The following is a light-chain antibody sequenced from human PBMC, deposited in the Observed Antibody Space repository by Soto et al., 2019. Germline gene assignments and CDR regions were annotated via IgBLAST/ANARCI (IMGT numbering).Light chain of an antibody. CDR1: SSDVGGHNY. V-gene: IGLV2-14*01. CDR3: CSYESSINYV. CDR2: EVS. J-gene: IGLJ1*01. Sequence: QSALTQPASVSGSPGQSITISCTGTSSDVGGHNYVSWYQQHPGKATKLIIYEVSRRPSGVSNRFSGSKSGNTASLTISGLQAEEEADYYCCSYESSINYVFGTGTKLTVL.